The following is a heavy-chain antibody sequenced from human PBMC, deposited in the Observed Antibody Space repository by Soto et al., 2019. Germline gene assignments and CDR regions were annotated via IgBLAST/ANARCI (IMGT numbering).Heavy chain of an antibody. D-gene: IGHD2-15*01. CDR3: ARGDRQDIAEVVGARPGEYGVDV. CDR1: GFTFRSYA. Sequence: QVQLVESGGGVVQPGRSLRLSCAASGFTFRSYAMHWVRQAPGKGLECVAVISYDGSNKFYRDSVKGRCTISRDNSKNTLYLQLNSLRYEETGVYYCARGDRQDIAEVVGARPGEYGVDVWGQGDTGTVSS. J-gene: IGHJ6*02. V-gene: IGHV3-30-3*01. CDR2: ISYDGSNK.